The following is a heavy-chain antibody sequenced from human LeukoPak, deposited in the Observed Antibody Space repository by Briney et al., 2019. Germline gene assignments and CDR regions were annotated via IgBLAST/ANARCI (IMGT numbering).Heavy chain of an antibody. CDR1: GFTFSTYA. Sequence: GGSLRLSCAASGFTFSTYAMSWVRQAPGKGLEWVSGISESGGTTYYADSVKGRFTISRDNSKSTPYLQMNSLRVEDAAVYYCAKDPSTSWYWYFQLWGQGTLVTVSS. CDR2: ISESGGTT. V-gene: IGHV3-23*01. D-gene: IGHD2-8*02. J-gene: IGHJ1*01. CDR3: AKDPSTSWYWYFQL.